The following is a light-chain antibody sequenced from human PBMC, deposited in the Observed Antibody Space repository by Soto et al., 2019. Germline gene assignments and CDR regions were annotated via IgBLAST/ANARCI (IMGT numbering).Light chain of an antibody. J-gene: IGKJ1*01. CDR2: EAS. CDR3: QQSYSTPPWT. Sequence: DIQMTQSPSPLSASEGDRVDITCRTSQSVSSYLNWYQAKPGKAPKLLIYEASNLESGVPSRFSGSGSGTDFTLTISSLQPEDFATYYCQQSYSTPPWTFGQGTKVEIK. V-gene: IGKV1-39*01. CDR1: QSVSSY.